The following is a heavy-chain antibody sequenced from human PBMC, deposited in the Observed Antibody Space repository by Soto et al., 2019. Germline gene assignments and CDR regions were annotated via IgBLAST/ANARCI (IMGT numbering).Heavy chain of an antibody. CDR3: ARDNYGPLDY. J-gene: IGHJ4*02. Sequence: ASVKVSCKASGYTFTGYYVHWVRQAPGHGLEWLGWIHLNSGGTNYAQSFQGRVTMTRDMSVSTVYMEMTGLSSDDTAVYYCARDNYGPLDYWGQRTLVTVSS. CDR2: IHLNSGGT. CDR1: GYTFTGYY. D-gene: IGHD3-10*01. V-gene: IGHV1-2*02.